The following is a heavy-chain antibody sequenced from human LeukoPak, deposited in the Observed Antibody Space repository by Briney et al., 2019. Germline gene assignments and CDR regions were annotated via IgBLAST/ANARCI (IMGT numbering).Heavy chain of an antibody. D-gene: IGHD2-2*01. CDR2: ISGSGGTT. V-gene: IGHV3-23*01. CDR3: ATTVGYCSSTSCSRFRYFDY. J-gene: IGHJ4*02. CDR1: GFTFSTYA. Sequence: PGGSLRLCCAASGFTFSTYAMTWVRQAPGKGLEWVSSISGSGGTTYYADSVKGRFTISRDNSKNTLSLQMNSLRAEDTAVYYCATTVGYCSSTSCSRFRYFDYWGQETLVTVSS.